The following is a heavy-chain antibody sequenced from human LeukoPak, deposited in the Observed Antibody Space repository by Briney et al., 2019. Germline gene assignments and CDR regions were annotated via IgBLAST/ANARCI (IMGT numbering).Heavy chain of an antibody. V-gene: IGHV3-53*01. CDR2: IYSGGST. CDR3: ARDYGVYYYGMDV. J-gene: IGHJ6*02. CDR1: GFTVSSNY. Sequence: GGSLRLSCAASGFTVSSNYMSWVRQAPGKGLEWVSVIYSGGSTYYADSVKGRFTISRDNSKNTLYLQMNSLRAEDTAVYYCARDYGVYYYGMDVWGQGTTVTVSS. D-gene: IGHD4-17*01.